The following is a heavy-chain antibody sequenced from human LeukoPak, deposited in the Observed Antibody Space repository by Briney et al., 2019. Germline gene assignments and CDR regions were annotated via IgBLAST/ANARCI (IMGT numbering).Heavy chain of an antibody. V-gene: IGHV3-30*02. J-gene: IGHJ6*03. Sequence: PGGSLRLSCAASGFTFSSYGMHWVRQAPGKGLEWVAFIRYDGSNKYYADSVKGRFTISRDNSKNTLYLQMNSLRAEDTAVYYCARDPAVYYYYYYMDVWGKGITVTVSS. CDR1: GFTFSSYG. CDR2: IRYDGSNK. CDR3: ARDPAVYYYYYYMDV.